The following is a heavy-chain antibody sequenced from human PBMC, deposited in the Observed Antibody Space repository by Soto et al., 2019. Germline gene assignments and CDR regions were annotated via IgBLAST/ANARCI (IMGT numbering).Heavy chain of an antibody. J-gene: IGHJ5*02. CDR2: IIPIFGTA. V-gene: IGHV1-69*13. D-gene: IGHD6-13*01. CDR1: GGTFSSYA. Sequence: SVKVSCKASGGTFSSYAISWVRQAPGQGLEWMGGIIPIFGTANYAQKFQGRVTITADESTSTAYMELGSLRSEDTAVYYCARVKPVAAGTNWYDPWGQGTLVTVSS. CDR3: ARVKPVAAGTNWYDP.